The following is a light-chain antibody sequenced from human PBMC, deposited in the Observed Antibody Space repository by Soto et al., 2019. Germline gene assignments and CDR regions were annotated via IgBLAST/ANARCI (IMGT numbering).Light chain of an antibody. Sequence: DIVVTQSSDYLAGALCERAPLNWKASLTVLYSSNNKNYFVWYQQKPGQPPKLLSSGASTRESGVPDRFSGSGSGTDFTLTISSLQAEDVAVYYCQQHYSTPLTFGQGTRLEI. CDR1: LTVLYSSNNKNY. CDR3: QQHYSTPLT. J-gene: IGKJ5*01. V-gene: IGKV4-1*01. CDR2: GAS.